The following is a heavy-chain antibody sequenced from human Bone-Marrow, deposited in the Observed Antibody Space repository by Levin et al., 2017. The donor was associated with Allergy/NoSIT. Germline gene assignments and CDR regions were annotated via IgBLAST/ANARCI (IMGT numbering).Heavy chain of an antibody. CDR2: ISYDGSNK. J-gene: IGHJ4*02. D-gene: IGHD2-2*02. V-gene: IGHV3-30-3*01. CDR1: GFTFSSYA. Sequence: GGSLRLSCAASGFTFSSYAMHWVRQAPGKGLEWVAVISYDGSNKYYADSVKGRFTISRDNSKNTLYLQMNSLRAEDTAVYYCARDGCSSTSCYILDYWGQGTLVTVSS. CDR3: ARDGCSSTSCYILDY.